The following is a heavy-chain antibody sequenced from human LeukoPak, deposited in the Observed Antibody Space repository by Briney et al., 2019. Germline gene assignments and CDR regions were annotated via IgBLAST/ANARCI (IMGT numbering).Heavy chain of an antibody. CDR3: ASGITIFGVVTTGWVY. CDR1: GFTFSSYS. CDR2: ISSSSSYI. Sequence: PGGSLRLSCAASGFTFSSYSMNWVRQAPGKRLEWVSSISSSSSYIYYADSVKGRFTISRDNAKNSLYLQMNSLRAEDTAVYYCASGITIFGVVTTGWVYWGQGTLVTVSS. D-gene: IGHD3-3*01. J-gene: IGHJ4*02. V-gene: IGHV3-21*01.